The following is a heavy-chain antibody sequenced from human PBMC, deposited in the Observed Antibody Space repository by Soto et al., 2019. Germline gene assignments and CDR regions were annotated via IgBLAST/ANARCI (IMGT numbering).Heavy chain of an antibody. CDR3: ARGAINYYYGDV. CDR1: GFTFSDYW. V-gene: IGHV3-74*01. Sequence: GGSLRLSCAASGFTFSDYWMHWVSQAQGKGLEWVSRIKRDGSTTNYADSVKGRFTISRDNAKNTLYLEMNSLRVEETADYYCARGAINYYYGDVWGKGTTVTVSS. CDR2: IKRDGSTT. J-gene: IGHJ6*03.